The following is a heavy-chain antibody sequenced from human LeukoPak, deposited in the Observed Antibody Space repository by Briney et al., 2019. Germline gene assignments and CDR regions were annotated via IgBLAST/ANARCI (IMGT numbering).Heavy chain of an antibody. V-gene: IGHV1-24*01. CDR2: FDPEDGET. CDR3: ASVDDGY. D-gene: IGHD1-1*01. J-gene: IGHJ4*02. Sequence: ASVKVSCKVSGYTLTELSMHWVRQAPGKGLEWMGGFDPEDGETIYAQKFQGRVTMTRDTSTSTVYMELSSLRSEDTAVYYCASVDDGYWGQGTLVTVSS. CDR1: GYTLTELS.